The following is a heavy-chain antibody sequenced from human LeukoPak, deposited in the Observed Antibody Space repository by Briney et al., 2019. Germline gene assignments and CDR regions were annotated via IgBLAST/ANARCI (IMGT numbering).Heavy chain of an antibody. V-gene: IGHV1-46*01. D-gene: IGHD1-26*01. CDR2: INPSGGST. Sequence: ASVKVSCKASGYTFTSYYMHWVRQAPGQGLEWMGIINPSGGSTSYAQKFQGRVTMTRDTSTSTVYMELNSLRAEDTALYYCAKDGKNYFDYWGQGTLVTVSS. CDR1: GYTFTSYY. J-gene: IGHJ4*02. CDR3: AKDGKNYFDY.